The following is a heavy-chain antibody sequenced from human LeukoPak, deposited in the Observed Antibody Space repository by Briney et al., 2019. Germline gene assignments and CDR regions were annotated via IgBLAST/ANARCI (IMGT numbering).Heavy chain of an antibody. J-gene: IGHJ4*02. CDR3: ARDRWWERPFDY. D-gene: IGHD1-26*01. V-gene: IGHV4-38-2*02. CDR1: GYSISSGYY. CDR2: IYHSGST. Sequence: PSETLSLTCTVSGYSISSGYYWGWIRQPPGKGLEWIGSIYHSGSTYYNPSLKSRVTISVDTSKNQFSLKLSSVTAADTAVYYCARDRWWERPFDYWGQGILVTVSS.